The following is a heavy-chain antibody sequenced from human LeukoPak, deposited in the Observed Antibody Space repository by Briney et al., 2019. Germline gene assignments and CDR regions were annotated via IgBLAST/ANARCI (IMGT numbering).Heavy chain of an antibody. J-gene: IGHJ5*02. CDR3: VREAGSSGYAGWFDP. Sequence: GGSLRLSCAVSGFSLSDSVMHWVRQAPGKGLEWVALISYDGANRQYADSVKDRFTISRDTSENTLDLQMNSPRAEDTAVYHCVREAGSSGYAGWFDPWGQGTLVFVSS. CDR1: GFSLSDSV. D-gene: IGHD3-22*01. V-gene: IGHV3-30-3*01. CDR2: ISYDGANR.